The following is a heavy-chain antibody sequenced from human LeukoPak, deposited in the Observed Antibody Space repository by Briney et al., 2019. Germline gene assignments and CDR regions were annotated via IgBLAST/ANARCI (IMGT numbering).Heavy chain of an antibody. J-gene: IGHJ4*02. CDR3: VSPSYGSGSYELDY. D-gene: IGHD3-10*01. V-gene: IGHV3-64D*06. Sequence: GGSLRLSCSASGFTFSNYAMHWVRQAPGKGLEYVSSISSNGGSTYYADSVKGRFTISRDNSKNTLYLQMSSLRAEDTAVYYCVSPSYGSGSYELDYWGQGTLVTASS. CDR2: ISSNGGST. CDR1: GFTFSNYA.